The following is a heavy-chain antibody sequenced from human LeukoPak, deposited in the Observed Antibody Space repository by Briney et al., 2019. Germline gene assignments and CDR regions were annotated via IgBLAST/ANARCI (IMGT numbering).Heavy chain of an antibody. D-gene: IGHD2-21*02. V-gene: IGHV3-48*03. J-gene: IGHJ3*02. CDR1: GFTFSSYE. CDR3: ARDGDCGGACGNGFDI. CDR2: ISSSGSTI. Sequence: GGSLRLSCAASGFTFSSYEMNWVRQAPGKGLESVSYISSSGSTIYYADSVKGRFTISRDNAKNSLYLQMNSLRAEDTAVYYCARDGDCGGACGNGFDIWGQGTMVTVSS.